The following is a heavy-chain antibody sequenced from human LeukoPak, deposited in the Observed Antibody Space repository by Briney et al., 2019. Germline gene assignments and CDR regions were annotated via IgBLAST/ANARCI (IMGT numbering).Heavy chain of an antibody. CDR2: IQYDGSNQ. CDR1: GFTFSSYG. CDR3: ARAANWHDDDWFDA. V-gene: IGHV3-30*02. J-gene: IGHJ5*02. Sequence: GGSLRLSCAASGFTFSSYGMHWVRQAPGKGLEWVAYIQYDGSNQQYADSVKGRFSISRDRSKNIPYLRMNSLRPEDTAVYYCARAANWHDDDWFDAWGQGTLVTVSS. D-gene: IGHD1-1*01.